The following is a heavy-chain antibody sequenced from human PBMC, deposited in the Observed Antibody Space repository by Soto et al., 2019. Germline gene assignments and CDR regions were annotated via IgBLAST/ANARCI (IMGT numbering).Heavy chain of an antibody. V-gene: IGHV5-51*01. D-gene: IGHD3-22*01. J-gene: IGHJ4*02. Sequence: PGESLKISCKGSGYSFTSYWIGWVRRMPGKGLEWMGIIYPGDSDTRYSPSFQGQVTISADKSISTAYLQWSSLKASDTAMYYCARYAASSGYYQHYFDYWGQGTLVTVSS. CDR3: ARYAASSGYYQHYFDY. CDR1: GYSFTSYW. CDR2: IYPGDSDT.